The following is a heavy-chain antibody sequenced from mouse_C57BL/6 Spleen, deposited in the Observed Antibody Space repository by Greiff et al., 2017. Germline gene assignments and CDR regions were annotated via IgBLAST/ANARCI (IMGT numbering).Heavy chain of an antibody. Sequence: EVKLQESGGGLVKPGGSLKLSCAASGFTFSDYGMHWVRQAPEKGLEWVAYISSGSSTNYYADTVKGRFTISRDNAKNTLFLQLTSLRSEDTAMYYCARGSPYGNYSYYAMDYWGQGTSVTVSS. CDR1: GFTFSDYG. CDR3: ARGSPYGNYSYYAMDY. CDR2: ISSGSSTN. V-gene: IGHV5-17*01. J-gene: IGHJ4*01. D-gene: IGHD2-1*01.